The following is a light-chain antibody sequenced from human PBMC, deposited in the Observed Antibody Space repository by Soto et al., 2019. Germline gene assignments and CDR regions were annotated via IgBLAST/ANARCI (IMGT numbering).Light chain of an antibody. J-gene: IGKJ1*01. Sequence: IGLTQSPSTLSLSPAERATLSCRASQSVSSYLAWYQQKPGQAPRLLIYDASNRATGIPARFSGSGSGTEFTLTISSLQSEDFAVYYCQQRSDWPWTFGQGTKVDI. V-gene: IGKV3-11*01. CDR1: QSVSSY. CDR3: QQRSDWPWT. CDR2: DAS.